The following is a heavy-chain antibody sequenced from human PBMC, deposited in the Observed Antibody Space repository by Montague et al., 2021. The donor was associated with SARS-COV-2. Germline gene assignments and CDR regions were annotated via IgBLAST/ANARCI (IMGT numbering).Heavy chain of an antibody. CDR2: IYYSGST. J-gene: IGHJ5*01. V-gene: IGHV4-31*03. D-gene: IGHD2-2*01. CDR3: ARVRVVVPAATNWFDP. Sequence: TLSLTCTVSGGSISSGGYYWSWIRQHPGKGLEWIGYIYYSGSTYYNPSLKSRVTISVDTSKNQFSLKLSSVTAADTAVYYCARVRVVVPAATNWFDPWGQGTTVTVSS. CDR1: GGSISSGGYY.